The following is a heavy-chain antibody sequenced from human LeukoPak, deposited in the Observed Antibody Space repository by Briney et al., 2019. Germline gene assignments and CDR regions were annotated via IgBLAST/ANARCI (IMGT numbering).Heavy chain of an antibody. Sequence: SETLSLTCTVSGGSISSTNSYWGWIRQSPRTGLEWIGNIYSSGSSYYNPSLKSRVTISIDTSENQFSLKLTSVTAADTAVYYCAIKREGPTTGIDYWGQGTLVTVSS. CDR2: IYSSGSS. D-gene: IGHD1-26*01. V-gene: IGHV4-39*07. CDR1: GGSISSTNSY. J-gene: IGHJ4*02. CDR3: AIKREGPTTGIDY.